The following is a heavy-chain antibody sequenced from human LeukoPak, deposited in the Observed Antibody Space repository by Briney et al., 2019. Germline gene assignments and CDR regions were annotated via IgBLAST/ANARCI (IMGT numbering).Heavy chain of an antibody. CDR3: ARGLIAYYYMDV. CDR2: IHYSGST. Sequence: PSETLSLTCTVSGGSISSHYWSWIRQPPGKGLEWIGYIHYSGSTNYNPSLKSRVTISVDTSKNQFSLKLSSVTAADTAVYYCARGLIAYYYMDVWGKGTTVTVSS. J-gene: IGHJ6*03. CDR1: GGSISSHY. D-gene: IGHD2/OR15-2a*01. V-gene: IGHV4-59*11.